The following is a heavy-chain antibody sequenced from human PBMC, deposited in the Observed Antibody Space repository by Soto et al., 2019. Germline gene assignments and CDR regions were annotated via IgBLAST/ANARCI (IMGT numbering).Heavy chain of an antibody. CDR1: GFTFSRCA. D-gene: IGHD4-17*01. CDR2: ISGSGSNT. J-gene: IGHJ4*02. CDR3: AREDPFAAETKEPHFDY. Sequence: EVQLLESGGDLVQPGGSLRLSCAASGFTFSRCAMSWVCQAPGKGLEWVSAISGSGSNTYYTDSVKGRFTISRDNSKNTLYLQMNSLRVEDTAAYYCAREDPFAAETKEPHFDYWGQGILVTVSS. V-gene: IGHV3-23*01.